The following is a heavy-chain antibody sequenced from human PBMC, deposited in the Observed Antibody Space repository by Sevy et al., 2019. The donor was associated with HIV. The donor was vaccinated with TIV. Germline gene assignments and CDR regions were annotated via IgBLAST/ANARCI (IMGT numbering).Heavy chain of an antibody. CDR2: IYSGGSI. CDR1: GFTVSSNY. J-gene: IGHJ3*02. CDR3: ARSQAYYYDSSGYYYTWGAFDI. D-gene: IGHD3-22*01. V-gene: IGHV3-53*01. Sequence: GGSLKLSCEASGFTVSSNYMSWVRQAPGRGLEWVSVIYSGGSIYYADSVKGRFTISRDNFKNTRYLQMNSLRAEETAVYYCARSQAYYYDSSGYYYTWGAFDIWGQGTMVTVSS.